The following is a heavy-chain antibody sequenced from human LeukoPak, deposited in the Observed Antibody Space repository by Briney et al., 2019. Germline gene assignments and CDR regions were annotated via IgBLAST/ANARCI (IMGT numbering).Heavy chain of an antibody. CDR3: ARGTNYYGSGPGDI. V-gene: IGHV3-74*01. CDR2: INSDGSST. D-gene: IGHD3-10*01. Sequence: GGSLRLSCAASGFAFSSYWMHWVRQAPGKGLVWVSRINSDGSSTIYADSVKGRFTISRDNAKNTLYLQMNSLRVDDTAGYYCARGTNYYGSGPGDIWGQGTMVTVSS. J-gene: IGHJ3*02. CDR1: GFAFSSYW.